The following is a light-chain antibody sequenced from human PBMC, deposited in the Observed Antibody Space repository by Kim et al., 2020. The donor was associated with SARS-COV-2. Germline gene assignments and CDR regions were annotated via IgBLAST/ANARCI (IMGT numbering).Light chain of an antibody. CDR3: QQYYSIPRT. CDR1: QSVLYSSNNKNY. V-gene: IGKV4-1*01. CDR2: WAS. J-gene: IGKJ4*01. Sequence: DIVMTQSPDSLAVSLGERATINCKSSQSVLYSSNNKNYLAWYQQKPGQPPKLLIYWASTRESGVPDRFSGSGSGTDFTLTISSLQAEDVAVYYCQQYYSIPRTCGGGTKVDIK.